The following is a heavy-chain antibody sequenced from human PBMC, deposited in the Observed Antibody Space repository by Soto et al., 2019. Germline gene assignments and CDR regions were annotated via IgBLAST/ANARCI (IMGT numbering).Heavy chain of an antibody. CDR1: GFSLITSGMC. Sequence: SGPTLVNPTQTLTLTCTFSGFSLITSGMCVSWIRQPPGKALEWLARIDWDDDKYYSTSLKTRLTISKDTSKNQVVLTMTNMDPVDTATYYCARIRRSGGRLDFDYWGQGTLVTVSS. D-gene: IGHD2-15*01. J-gene: IGHJ4*02. CDR3: ARIRRSGGRLDFDY. CDR2: IDWDDDK. V-gene: IGHV2-70*11.